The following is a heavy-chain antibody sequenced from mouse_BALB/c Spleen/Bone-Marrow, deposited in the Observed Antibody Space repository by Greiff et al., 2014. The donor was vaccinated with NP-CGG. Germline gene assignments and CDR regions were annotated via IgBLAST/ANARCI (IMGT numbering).Heavy chain of an antibody. Sequence: EVQVVESGGGLVQPKGSLKLSCAASGFTFNPYAMNWVRQAPGKGLGWVARIRNKRNNYATFYADSLKDRFTISRDDSQSMLYRQMNNVKTEDTAMYYWVRGDYFTMDYWGQGTSVTVSS. V-gene: IGHV10-1*02. J-gene: IGHJ4*01. CDR3: VRGDYFTMDY. CDR2: IRNKRNNYAT. CDR1: GFTFNPYA.